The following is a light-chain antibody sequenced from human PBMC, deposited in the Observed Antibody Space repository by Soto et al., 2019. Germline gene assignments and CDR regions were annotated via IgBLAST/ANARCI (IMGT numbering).Light chain of an antibody. J-gene: IGKJ4*01. Sequence: DIQMTQSPSSVSASVGDRVTITCRATQAIRTSLGWYQQKPGKAPKLLIYLSSTLAAGVPARFSGSGSGTDFTLTISSLQPEDFATYFCQQAHSFPRTFGGGTKVESK. CDR2: LSS. CDR1: QAIRTS. CDR3: QQAHSFPRT. V-gene: IGKV1-12*01.